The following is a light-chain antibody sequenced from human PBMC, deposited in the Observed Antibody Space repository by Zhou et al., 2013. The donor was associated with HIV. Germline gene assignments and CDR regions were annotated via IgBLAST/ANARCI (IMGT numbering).Light chain of an antibody. CDR2: ASS. J-gene: IGKJ5*01. CDR1: QDISNY. V-gene: IGKV1-27*01. Sequence: DIQMTQSPSSLSASVGDRVTITCRASQDISNYLAWYQHLPGTAPKVLIYASSTLLSGVPSRFSGSGSGTDFTLTINGLQPEDAATYFCQQLQSYPITFGQGTRLEIK. CDR3: QQLQSYPIT.